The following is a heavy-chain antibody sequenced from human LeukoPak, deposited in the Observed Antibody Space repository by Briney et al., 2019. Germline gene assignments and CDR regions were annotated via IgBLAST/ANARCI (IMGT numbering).Heavy chain of an antibody. V-gene: IGHV4-59*01. D-gene: IGHD4-23*01. CDR3: ARTPYGGNSLYYYYYMDV. J-gene: IGHJ6*03. Sequence: SETLSLTCTVSGGSISSYYWSWIRQPPGKGLEWIGYIYYSGSTNYNPSLKSRVTISVDTSKNQFSLKLSSVTAADTAVYYCARTPYGGNSLYYYYYMDVWGKGTTVTVSS. CDR1: GGSISSYY. CDR2: IYYSGST.